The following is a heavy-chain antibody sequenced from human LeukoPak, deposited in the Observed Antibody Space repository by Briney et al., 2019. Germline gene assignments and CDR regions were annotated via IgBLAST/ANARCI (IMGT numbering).Heavy chain of an antibody. Sequence: PGRSLRLSCAASGFTFSSYGMHWVRQASGKGLEWVAVISYDGSNKYYADSVKGRFTISRDNSKNTLYLQMNSLRAEDTAVYYCAKGFSYYYDSGYDPDSYWGQGTLVTVSS. CDR3: AKGFSYYYDSGYDPDSY. J-gene: IGHJ4*02. V-gene: IGHV3-30*18. D-gene: IGHD3-22*01. CDR2: ISYDGSNK. CDR1: GFTFSSYG.